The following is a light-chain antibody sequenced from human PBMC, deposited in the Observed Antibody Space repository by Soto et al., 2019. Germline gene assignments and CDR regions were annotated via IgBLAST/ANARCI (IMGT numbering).Light chain of an antibody. V-gene: IGKV3-15*01. CDR3: QQYHSSPWT. CDR2: GAS. Sequence: EIVLTQSPATLSVSPGERATLSCRASQSVSSNLAWYQQIPGRAPRLLIYGASTRASGIPARFSASGSGTEFTLTISSLQSEDFAVYYCQQYHSSPWTFGQVTKVDIK. CDR1: QSVSSN. J-gene: IGKJ1*01.